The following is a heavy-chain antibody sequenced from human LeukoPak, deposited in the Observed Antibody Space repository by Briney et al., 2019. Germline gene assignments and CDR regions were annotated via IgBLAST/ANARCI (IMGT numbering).Heavy chain of an antibody. CDR1: GYTFTVYY. Sequence: ASVTVSFRASGYTFTVYYIHWRRQGPGQGMEWMGYITPKGGGTKYAEKLQGRVTITEDTSISTAYMELSRLTSDDAAVYFCARDMHRSGWPFDLWGQGTLVTVSS. V-gene: IGHV1-2*02. D-gene: IGHD6-19*01. CDR3: ARDMHRSGWPFDL. J-gene: IGHJ4*02. CDR2: ITPKGGGT.